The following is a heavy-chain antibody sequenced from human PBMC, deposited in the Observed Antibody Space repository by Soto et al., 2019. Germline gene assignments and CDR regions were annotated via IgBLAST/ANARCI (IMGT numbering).Heavy chain of an antibody. CDR3: ASYANYNHF. V-gene: IGHV4-59*01. J-gene: IGHJ4*02. CDR1: GGSMSSYY. D-gene: IGHD4-4*01. CDR2: VYYSGST. Sequence: QVQLQESGPGLVKPSETLSLTCNVSGGSMSSYYWSSIRQPPGKGLEWIGYVYYSGSTNYNPSLKSRVTISVDTSKNQFSLKLSSVTAADTAVYYCASYANYNHFWAQGTLVTVSS.